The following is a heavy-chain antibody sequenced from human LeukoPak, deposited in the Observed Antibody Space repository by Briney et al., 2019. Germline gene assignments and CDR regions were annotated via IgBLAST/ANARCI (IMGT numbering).Heavy chain of an antibody. CDR3: ARRGARYSGRTIDY. V-gene: IGHV4-39*01. Sequence: PSETLSLTCTVSGGSISSSSYYWGWIRQPPGKGLEWIGSIYYSGSTYYNPSLKSRVTISVDTSKNQFSLKLSSVTAADTAVYYCARRGARYSGRTIDYWGQGTLVTVSS. D-gene: IGHD1-26*01. J-gene: IGHJ4*02. CDR1: GGSISSSSYY. CDR2: IYYSGST.